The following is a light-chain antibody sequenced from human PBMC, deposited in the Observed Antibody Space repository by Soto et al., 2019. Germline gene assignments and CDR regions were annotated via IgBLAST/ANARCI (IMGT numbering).Light chain of an antibody. CDR3: SSYAGSNIGV. CDR1: SSDAGGYNY. Sequence: QSALTQPPSASGSPGQSVTISCTGTSSDAGGYNYVSWYQQHPRKAPKLMIYEVSKRPSGVPDRFSGSKSGNTASLTVSGLQAEDEADYYCSSYAGSNIGVFGGGTKLTVL. CDR2: EVS. J-gene: IGLJ3*02. V-gene: IGLV2-8*01.